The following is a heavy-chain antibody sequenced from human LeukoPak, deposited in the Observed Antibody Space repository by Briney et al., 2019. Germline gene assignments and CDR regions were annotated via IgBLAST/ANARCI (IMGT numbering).Heavy chain of an antibody. CDR3: VSYIVETLDY. Sequence: QPGGSLRLSCAASGFTFNSYEMNWVRQAPGKGPEWVSYISNRGTTIYYAVSVRGRFTISRDNAKNSLYLQMNSLRAEDTAIYYCVSYIVETLDYWGQGTLVTVSS. CDR2: ISNRGTTI. D-gene: IGHD2-15*01. V-gene: IGHV3-48*03. J-gene: IGHJ4*02. CDR1: GFTFNSYE.